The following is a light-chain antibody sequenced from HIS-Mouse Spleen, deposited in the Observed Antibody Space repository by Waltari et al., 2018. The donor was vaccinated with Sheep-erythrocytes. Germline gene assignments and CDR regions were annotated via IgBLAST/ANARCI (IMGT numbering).Light chain of an antibody. CDR3: AAWDDSLSGNWV. CDR2: RNN. CDR1: SSNIGRNY. Sequence: QSVLTQPPSASGTPGQRVTISCSGSSSNIGRNYVYWYQQLPGTAPKLLIYRNNQRPSGGPDRFSGSKSGTSASLAISGLRSEDEADYYCAAWDDSLSGNWVFGGGTKLTVL. V-gene: IGLV1-47*01. J-gene: IGLJ3*02.